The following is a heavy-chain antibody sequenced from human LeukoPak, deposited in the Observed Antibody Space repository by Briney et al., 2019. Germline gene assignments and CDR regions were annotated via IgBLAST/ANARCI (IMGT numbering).Heavy chain of an antibody. CDR2: AHYSVNT. V-gene: IGHV4-59*08. CDR1: DDSISNFY. J-gene: IGHJ4*02. Sequence: PSETLSLTCTVSDDSISNFYWSWIRQSPEKGLEGIGFAHYSVNTYYNPSLTSRVTMSLDTSENQFSLKLTSMTAADSAVYYCARRQRSSWYFDYWGQGTQVTAS. CDR3: ARRQRSSWYFDY. D-gene: IGHD3-3*01.